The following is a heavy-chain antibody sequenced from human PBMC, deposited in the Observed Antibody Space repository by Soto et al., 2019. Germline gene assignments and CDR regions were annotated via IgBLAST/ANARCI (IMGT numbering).Heavy chain of an antibody. Sequence: QVQLVESGGGVVQPGRSLRLSCAASGFTFSSYRMHWVRQAPGKGLEWVAVISYDGSNIYYADSVKGRFTISRDNSKNTLYLQMNSLRAEDTAVYYCAKEPSGSGSYYPSDYWGQGTLVTVSS. CDR2: ISYDGSNI. V-gene: IGHV3-30*18. CDR1: GFTFSSYR. D-gene: IGHD1-26*01. J-gene: IGHJ4*02. CDR3: AKEPSGSGSYYPSDY.